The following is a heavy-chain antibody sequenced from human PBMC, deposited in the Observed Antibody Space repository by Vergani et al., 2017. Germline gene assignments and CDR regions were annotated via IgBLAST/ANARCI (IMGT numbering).Heavy chain of an antibody. Sequence: QVQLVESGGGVVQPGRSLRLSCAASGFTFSSYAMHWVRQAPGKGLEWLAVISHDGSNKYYADSVKGRFTISRDNSKNTLYLQMNSLRAEDTAVYYCARDRGLVGATEYFDYWGQGTLVTVSS. D-gene: IGHD1-26*01. V-gene: IGHV3-30*01. CDR3: ARDRGLVGATEYFDY. CDR1: GFTFSSYA. CDR2: ISHDGSNK. J-gene: IGHJ4*02.